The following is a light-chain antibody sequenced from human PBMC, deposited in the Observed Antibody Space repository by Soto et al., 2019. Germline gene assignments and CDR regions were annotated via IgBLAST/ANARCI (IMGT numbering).Light chain of an antibody. J-gene: IGKJ4*01. CDR2: DAS. CDR1: QTVRNNY. Sequence: EFVFTQSPGTLSLSPGERATLSCRASQTVRNNYLAWYQQKPGKAPRLLIYDASSRDTGIPDRFSGGRSGTDCTLPISSLEPEDFSVDYCQQFSSSPLTFGGGTKVDIK. V-gene: IGKV3-20*01. CDR3: QQFSSSPLT.